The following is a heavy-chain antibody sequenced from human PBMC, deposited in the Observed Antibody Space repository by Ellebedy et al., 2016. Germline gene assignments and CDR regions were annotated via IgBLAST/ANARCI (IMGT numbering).Heavy chain of an antibody. CDR2: ISYDGSNK. V-gene: IGHV3-30-3*01. Sequence: GESLKISCAASGFTFSTSAMHWVRQAPGKGLEWVSVISYDGSNKYYADSVKGRFTISRDNSKNTLDLQMNSLRAEDTALYYCASGSSGYYSPTRIDFWGQGTLVTVSS. D-gene: IGHD3-22*01. CDR3: ASGSSGYYSPTRIDF. J-gene: IGHJ4*02. CDR1: GFTFSTSA.